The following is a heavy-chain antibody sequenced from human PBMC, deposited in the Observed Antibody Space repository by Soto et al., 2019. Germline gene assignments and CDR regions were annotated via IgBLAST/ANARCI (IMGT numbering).Heavy chain of an antibody. CDR3: ARHFVSFPYNFEY. CDR2: IHYSGRT. J-gene: IGHJ4*01. D-gene: IGHD3-16*02. Sequence: SETLSLTCTVSGGSISGHYWSWIRQPPGKGLEWIGYIHYSGRTKYSPSLKSRVTISVDTSKNQFSLRLNSVTAADTAVYYCARHFVSFPYNFEYWGQGALVTVAS. V-gene: IGHV4-59*08. CDR1: GGSISGHY.